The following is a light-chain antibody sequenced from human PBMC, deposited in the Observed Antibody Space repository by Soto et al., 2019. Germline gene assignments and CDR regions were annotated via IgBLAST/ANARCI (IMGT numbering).Light chain of an antibody. CDR3: QQYNNWPPVLT. Sequence: EIVMTQSPATLSVSPGERATLSCRASQSVSSNLAWYQQKPGQAPRLIIYGASTRATGIPARFSGSGSGTEFTLTISSLQSEDFAVYYCQQYNNWPPVLTFGPGTKVDIK. V-gene: IGKV3-15*01. CDR2: GAS. CDR1: QSVSSN. J-gene: IGKJ3*01.